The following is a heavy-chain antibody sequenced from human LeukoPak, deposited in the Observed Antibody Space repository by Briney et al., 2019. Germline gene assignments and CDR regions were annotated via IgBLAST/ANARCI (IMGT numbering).Heavy chain of an antibody. CDR3: AKTGGRGDPFDY. Sequence: GGSLRLSCAASGFTFSSYTINWVRQAPGKGLQWVSSISSTSSYINYADSVKGRFTISRDSAENSLYLEMNSLRVEDTAVYYCAKTGGRGDPFDYWGQGTLVTVSS. J-gene: IGHJ4*02. D-gene: IGHD2-21*02. V-gene: IGHV3-21*01. CDR1: GFTFSSYT. CDR2: ISSTSSYI.